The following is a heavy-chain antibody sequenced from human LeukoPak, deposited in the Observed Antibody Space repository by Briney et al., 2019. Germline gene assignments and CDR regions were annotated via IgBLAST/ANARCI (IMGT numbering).Heavy chain of an antibody. J-gene: IGHJ4*02. CDR1: GFTFSSYA. CDR3: ARGTGWDVDY. D-gene: IGHD6-19*01. CDR2: ISYDGSNK. Sequence: GGSLRLSCAASGFTFSSYAMHRVRQARGKGLDWVAVISYDGSNKDYADSVKGRFTISRDNSKNTLYLQINSLRGEDTAVYYCARGTGWDVDYWGQGTLVTVSS. V-gene: IGHV3-30*04.